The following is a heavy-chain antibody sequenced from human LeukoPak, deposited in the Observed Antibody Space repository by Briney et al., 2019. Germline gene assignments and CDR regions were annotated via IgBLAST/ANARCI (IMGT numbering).Heavy chain of an antibody. J-gene: IGHJ4*02. Sequence: GGSLRLSCAASGFTISNAWMSWVRQAPGKGLEWVGRINSKTDGGTTDYAAPVKGRFTISRDDSKTTLYLQMNSLKTEDTAVYYCTTIPPQRIPVPEGYWGQGTLVTVSS. CDR2: INSKTDGGTT. CDR1: GFTISNAW. CDR3: TTIPPQRIPVPEGY. D-gene: IGHD6-19*01. V-gene: IGHV3-15*01.